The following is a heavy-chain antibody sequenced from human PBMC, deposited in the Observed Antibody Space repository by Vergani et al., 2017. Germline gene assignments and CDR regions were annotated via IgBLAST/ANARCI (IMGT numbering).Heavy chain of an antibody. J-gene: IGHJ4*02. D-gene: IGHD2-21*01. Sequence: VQLLESGGGVVQPGRSLRLSCAASGFTFSSYAMHWVRQAPGKGLEWVAVISYDGSNKYYADSVKGRFTISRDNSKNTLYLQMNSLRAEDTAVYYCAREEGFPYFDYWGQGTLVTVSS. CDR3: AREEGFPYFDY. V-gene: IGHV3-30-3*01. CDR2: ISYDGSNK. CDR1: GFTFSSYA.